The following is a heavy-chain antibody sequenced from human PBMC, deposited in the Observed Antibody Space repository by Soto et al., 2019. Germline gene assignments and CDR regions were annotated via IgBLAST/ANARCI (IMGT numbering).Heavy chain of an antibody. Sequence: EVQLVESGGGLVQPGGSLRLSCAASGFTFSSYWMHWVRQAPGKGLVWVSRINSDGSSTNYADSVKGRFNISRDNARNTLFLQMATLRAEDTAVYYCTRSGSSPYYYGMDVWGQGTTVTVSS. CDR1: GFTFSSYW. CDR2: INSDGSST. J-gene: IGHJ6*02. D-gene: IGHD6-6*01. V-gene: IGHV3-74*01. CDR3: TRSGSSPYYYGMDV.